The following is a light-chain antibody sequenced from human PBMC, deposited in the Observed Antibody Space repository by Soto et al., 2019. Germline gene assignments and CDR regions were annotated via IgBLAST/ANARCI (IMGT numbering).Light chain of an antibody. CDR2: SAS. CDR3: QQLSRYPLT. CDR1: QALSNY. V-gene: IGKV1-9*01. J-gene: IGKJ4*01. Sequence: DIQLTQSPSVLSASVGDTVTITCRASQALSNYLAWYQQKPGKAPDLLIYSASTLQSGLPSRFSGSGSETEFSLTIRALQPEDFATYYCQQLSRYPLTFCGGTKVDIK.